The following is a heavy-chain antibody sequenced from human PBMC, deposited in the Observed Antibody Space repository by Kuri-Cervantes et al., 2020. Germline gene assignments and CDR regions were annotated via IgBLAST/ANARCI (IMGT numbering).Heavy chain of an antibody. CDR2: ISWNSGSI. CDR3: ARVSIYGSYDFDY. D-gene: IGHD1-26*01. Sequence: GGSLRLSCTASGFTFRDYAMHWVRQAPGKGLEWVSGISWNSGSIGYVDSVKGRFTTSRDNAENSLHLQMNSLRAEDTAVYYCARVSIYGSYDFDYWGQGTLVTVSS. CDR1: GFTFRDYA. J-gene: IGHJ4*02. V-gene: IGHV3-9*01.